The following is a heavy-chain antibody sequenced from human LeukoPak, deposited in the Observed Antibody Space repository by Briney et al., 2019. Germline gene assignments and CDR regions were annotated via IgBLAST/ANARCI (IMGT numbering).Heavy chain of an antibody. Sequence: SETLSLPCAVYGGSFSGYYWRWIRQPPGKALEWIGEINHSGSTNYNPSLKSRVTISVDTSKNQFSLKLSSVTAADTAVYYCARYGGGYGTGSYYYYMDVWGKGTTVTVSS. V-gene: IGHV4-34*01. D-gene: IGHD5-12*01. J-gene: IGHJ6*03. CDR2: INHSGST. CDR1: GGSFSGYY. CDR3: ARYGGGYGTGSYYYYMDV.